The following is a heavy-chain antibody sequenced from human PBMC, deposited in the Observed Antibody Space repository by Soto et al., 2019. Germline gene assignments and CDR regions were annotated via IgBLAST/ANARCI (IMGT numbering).Heavy chain of an antibody. CDR3: PRSVEGPFDY. V-gene: IGHV3-48*02. Sequence: EVQLVESGGGLVQPGGSLRLTCVASGFPFSIYSMNWVRQAPGKGLEWSSYITSDTNTIKYADSVKSRFTISRDNAKNLVYLQMNSLRDEATALQFGPRSVEGPFDYWGKGTVVTVSS. J-gene: IGHJ4*02. CDR1: GFPFSIYS. D-gene: IGHD6-19*01. CDR2: ITSDTNTI.